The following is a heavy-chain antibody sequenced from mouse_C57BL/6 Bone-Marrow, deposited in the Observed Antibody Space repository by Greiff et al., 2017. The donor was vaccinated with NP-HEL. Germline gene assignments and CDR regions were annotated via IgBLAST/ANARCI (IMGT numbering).Heavy chain of an antibody. D-gene: IGHD1-1*01. J-gene: IGHJ4*01. CDR1: GYTFTSYW. Sequence: VKLQQPGAELVKPGASVKLSCKASGYTFTSYWMHWVKQRPGRGLEWIGRIDPNSGGTKYNEKFKSKATLTVDKPSSTAYMQLSSLTSEDSAVYYCARWGFYYYGSSDYYAMDYWGQGTSVTVSS. CDR3: ARWGFYYYGSSDYYAMDY. V-gene: IGHV1-72*01. CDR2: IDPNSGGT.